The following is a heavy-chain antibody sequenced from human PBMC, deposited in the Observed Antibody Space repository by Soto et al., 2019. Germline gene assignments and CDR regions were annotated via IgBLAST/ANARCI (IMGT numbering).Heavy chain of an antibody. CDR3: ARAPAPYDILTGYSDY. J-gene: IGHJ4*02. Sequence: ASVKVSCKASGYTFTSYGISWVRQAPGQGLEWMGWISAYNGNTNYAQKLQGRVTMTTDTSTSTAYMELRSLRSDDTAVYYCARAPAPYDILTGYSDYWGQGTLVTVSS. D-gene: IGHD3-9*01. CDR1: GYTFTSYG. V-gene: IGHV1-18*01. CDR2: ISAYNGNT.